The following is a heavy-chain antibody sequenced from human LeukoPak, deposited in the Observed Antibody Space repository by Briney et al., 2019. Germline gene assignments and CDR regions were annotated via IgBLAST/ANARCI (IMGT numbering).Heavy chain of an antibody. V-gene: IGHV1-2*02. CDR3: AREWIAAAGPTFDY. D-gene: IGHD6-13*01. J-gene: IGHJ4*02. Sequence: ASVKVSCKASGYTFTGYFIHWVRQAPGQGLEWMGWINPNSGGTNYAQKFQGRVTMTRDTSISTAYMELSRLRSDDTAVYYCAREWIAAAGPTFDYWGQGTLVTVSS. CDR1: GYTFTGYF. CDR2: INPNSGGT.